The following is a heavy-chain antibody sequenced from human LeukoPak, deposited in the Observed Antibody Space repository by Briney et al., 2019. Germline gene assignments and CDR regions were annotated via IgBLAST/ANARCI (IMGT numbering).Heavy chain of an antibody. V-gene: IGHV3-23*01. D-gene: IGHD3-10*01. CDR3: AKDQYIYGSSPFDY. Sequence: GGSLRLSCAASGFTFSGYAMSWVRQAPGKRLEWVASFSGGAGNIFYADSVKGRFTISRDNSQNTVYLQVSSLRAEETAVFYCAKDQYIYGSSPFDYWGQGTLVTVSS. J-gene: IGHJ4*02. CDR1: GFTFSGYA. CDR2: FSGGAGNI.